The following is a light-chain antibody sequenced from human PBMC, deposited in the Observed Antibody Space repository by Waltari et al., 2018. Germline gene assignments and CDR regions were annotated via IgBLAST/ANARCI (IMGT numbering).Light chain of an antibody. V-gene: IGLV1-51*02. CDR1: SSNIGNNY. CDR3: GTWDSSLSGAV. Sequence: QSALTQPPSVSAAPGQRVTIPCSGGSSNIGNNYVSWYPQFPGTAPKLLIYEDSERPSGIPGRFSGSKSGTSATLDITGLQAGDEADYYCGTWDSSLSGAVFGGGTHLTVL. CDR2: EDS. J-gene: IGLJ7*01.